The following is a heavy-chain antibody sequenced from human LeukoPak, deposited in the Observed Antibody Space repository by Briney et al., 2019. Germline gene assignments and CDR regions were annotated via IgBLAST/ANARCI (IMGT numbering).Heavy chain of an antibody. Sequence: GGSLRLSCAASGFTFSSYSMNWVRQAPGKGLEWVSYISSSSSTIYYADSVKGRFTISRDNAKNSLYLQMNSLRAEDTAVYYCARGWRRGLLDYWGQGTLVTVSS. CDR3: ARGWRRGLLDY. V-gene: IGHV3-48*01. CDR2: ISSSSSTI. J-gene: IGHJ4*02. CDR1: GFTFSSYS. D-gene: IGHD3-10*01.